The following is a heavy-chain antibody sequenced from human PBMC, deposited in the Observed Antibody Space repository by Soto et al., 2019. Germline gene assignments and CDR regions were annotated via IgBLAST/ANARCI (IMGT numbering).Heavy chain of an antibody. J-gene: IGHJ4*02. CDR1: GFSFSTYA. CDR2: ISGGVTTT. D-gene: IGHD2-15*01. Sequence: GGSLRLSCATSGFSFSTYAMSWVRQAPGEGLEWVSGISGGVTTTYYADSVKSRVTISGDNSKNKVYLQLTTLRAEDTAVYFCAICGGLGPPRDGRSCYCPIDYWGQGIPVTVSS. V-gene: IGHV3-23*01. CDR3: AICGGLGPPRDGRSCYCPIDY.